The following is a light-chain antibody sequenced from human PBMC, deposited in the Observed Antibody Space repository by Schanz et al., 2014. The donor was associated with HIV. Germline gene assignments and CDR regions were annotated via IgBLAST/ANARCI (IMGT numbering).Light chain of an antibody. CDR2: GAS. J-gene: IGKJ1*01. CDR1: QSVRNN. V-gene: IGKV3-20*01. Sequence: EIVMTQSPGTLSVSPGERATLSCRASQSVRNNIAWYQQKPGLAPRLLIYGASSRATGIPDRFSGSGSGTDFTLTINRLEPEDFAVFYCQQYGSPPRTFGQGTKVEI. CDR3: QQYGSPPRT.